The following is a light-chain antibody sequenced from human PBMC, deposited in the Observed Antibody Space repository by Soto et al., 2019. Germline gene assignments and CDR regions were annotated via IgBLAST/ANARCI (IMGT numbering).Light chain of an antibody. J-gene: IGLJ2*01. CDR2: DVR. CDR3: SSYTSSSTLYVV. Sequence: QSALTQPASVSGSPGQSITISCTGTSSDVGGYNYVSWYQQHPGKAPKLMIYDVRNRPSGVSNRFSGSKSGNTASLTISGLQAEDEDDYYCSSYTSSSTLYVVFGGGTKVTVL. V-gene: IGLV2-14*01. CDR1: SSDVGGYNY.